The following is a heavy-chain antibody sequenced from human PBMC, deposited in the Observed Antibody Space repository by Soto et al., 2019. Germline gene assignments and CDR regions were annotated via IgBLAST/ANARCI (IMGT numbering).Heavy chain of an antibody. J-gene: IGHJ6*02. CDR1: GGSISSYY. V-gene: IGHV4-59*01. CDR2: MSYSGRT. Sequence: GTLSLTCTVSGGSISSYYWTWIRQPAGKGLEWVGYMSYSGRTNYNPSLKSRVTLSVDTSTNHFSLKLSSVTAADTAVYYCVRGGGEGGLTGTTAQTYYYNAMDVWGQGTTVTVSS. D-gene: IGHD1-7*01. CDR3: VRGGGEGGLTGTTAQTYYYNAMDV.